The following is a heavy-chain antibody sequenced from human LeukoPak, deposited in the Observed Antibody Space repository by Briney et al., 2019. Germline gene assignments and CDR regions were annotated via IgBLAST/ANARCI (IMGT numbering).Heavy chain of an antibody. CDR2: IKQDGSEK. V-gene: IGHV3-7*01. D-gene: IGHD6-19*01. CDR3: ATEAGAAPDWYFDL. CDR1: GFSFRTYW. Sequence: GGSLRLSCSASGFSFRTYWMTWVRQAPGKGLEWVATIKQDGSEKYYVDSVKGRFTISRDNAKNSLYLQMNSLRAEDTAVYYCATEAGAAPDWYFDLWGRGTLVTVSS. J-gene: IGHJ2*01.